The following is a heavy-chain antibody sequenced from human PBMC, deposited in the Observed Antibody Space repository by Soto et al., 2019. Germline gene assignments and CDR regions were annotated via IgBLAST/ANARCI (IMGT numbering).Heavy chain of an antibody. D-gene: IGHD6-6*01. V-gene: IGHV4-39*01. CDR2: IYYSGST. J-gene: IGHJ4*02. Sequence: SETLSLTCTVSGGSISSISYYWGWIRQPPGKGLEWIGSIYYSGSTYYNPSLKSRVTISVDTSKNQFSLKLSSVTAADTAVYYCARSLAAGRAARPSGYFEYWGQGTLVTVSS. CDR1: GGSISSISYY. CDR3: ARSLAAGRAARPSGYFEY.